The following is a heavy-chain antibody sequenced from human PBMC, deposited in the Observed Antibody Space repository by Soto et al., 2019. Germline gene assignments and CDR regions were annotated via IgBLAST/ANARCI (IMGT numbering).Heavy chain of an antibody. CDR1: GFTFSSYS. CDR3: ARDQAGGDYATEYYYYGMDV. Sequence: GGSLRLSCAASGFTFSSYSMNWVRQAPGKGLEWVSYISSSSSTIYYADSVKGRFTISRDNAKNSLYLQMNSLRDEDTAVYYCARDQAGGDYATEYYYYGMDVWGQGTTVTVSS. D-gene: IGHD4-17*01. J-gene: IGHJ6*02. CDR2: ISSSSSTI. V-gene: IGHV3-48*02.